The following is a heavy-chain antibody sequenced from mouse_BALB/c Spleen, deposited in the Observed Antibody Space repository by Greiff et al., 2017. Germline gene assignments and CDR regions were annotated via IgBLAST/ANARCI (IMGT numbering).Heavy chain of an antibody. CDR2: IDPANGNT. CDR3: ALDGGYSYYFDY. CDR1: GFNIKDTY. V-gene: IGHV14-3*02. Sequence: EVQVVESGAELVKPGASVKLSCTASGFNIKDTYMHWVKQRPEQGLEWIGRIDPANGNTKYDPKFQGKATITADTSSNTAYLQLSSLTSEDTAVYYCALDGGYSYYFDYWGQGTTLTVSS. D-gene: IGHD3-1*01. J-gene: IGHJ2*01.